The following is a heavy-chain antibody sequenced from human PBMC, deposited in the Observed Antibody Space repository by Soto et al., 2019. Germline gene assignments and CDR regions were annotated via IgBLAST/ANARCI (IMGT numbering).Heavy chain of an antibody. CDR2: IYYSGST. D-gene: IGHD4-17*01. V-gene: IGHV4-59*08. CDR1: GGSISTYY. CDR3: ATLPHYGDPNAGF. J-gene: IGHJ4*02. Sequence: SETLSLTCTVSGGSISTYYWSLVRQPPGKGLECIGYIYYSGSTNYNPSLKSRITISVDTSKNHFSLKLTSMTAADTAVYYCATLPHYGDPNAGFWGQGILVTVSS.